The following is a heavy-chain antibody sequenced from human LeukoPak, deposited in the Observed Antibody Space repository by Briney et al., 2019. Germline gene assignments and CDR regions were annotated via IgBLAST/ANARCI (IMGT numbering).Heavy chain of an antibody. V-gene: IGHV3-30*18. CDR3: AKDRPLGYGSGTLDY. Sequence: GGSLRLSCAAFGFIFSSYGMHWVRQAPGKGLGWVAVISYDGSNKYYADSVKGRFTISRDNSKNTLYLQMNSLRAEDTAVYYCAKDRPLGYGSGTLDYWGQGNLVTVSS. J-gene: IGHJ4*02. D-gene: IGHD3-10*01. CDR1: GFIFSSYG. CDR2: ISYDGSNK.